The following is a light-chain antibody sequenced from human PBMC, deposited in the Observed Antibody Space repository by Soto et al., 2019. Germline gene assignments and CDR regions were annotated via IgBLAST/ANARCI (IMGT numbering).Light chain of an antibody. Sequence: DIVMTQSPDSLAVPLGERATINCKSSQSVLSSSRNKNYLAWYQQKPGQPPKLLIYWASTRESGVPDRFSGSGSGTDFTLTISSLQAEDVEVYYCQQYYSTPRTFGQGTKVDIK. CDR2: WAS. J-gene: IGKJ1*01. V-gene: IGKV4-1*01. CDR3: QQYYSTPRT. CDR1: QSVLSSSRNKNY.